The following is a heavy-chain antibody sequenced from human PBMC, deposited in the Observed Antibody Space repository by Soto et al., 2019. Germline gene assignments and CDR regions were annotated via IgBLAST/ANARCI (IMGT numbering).Heavy chain of an antibody. CDR3: ARGKWFDP. V-gene: IGHV4-34*01. Sequence: SETLSLTCAVYGGSFSGYYWSWIRQPPGKGLEWIGEINHSGSTNYNPSLKSRVTISVDTSKNQFSLKLSSVTAADTAVYYCARGKWFDPWGQGTLVTVSS. J-gene: IGHJ5*02. CDR1: GGSFSGYY. CDR2: INHSGST.